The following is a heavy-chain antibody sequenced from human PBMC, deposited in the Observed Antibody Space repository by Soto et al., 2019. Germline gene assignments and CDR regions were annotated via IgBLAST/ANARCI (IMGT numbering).Heavy chain of an antibody. CDR2: INSDGSII. J-gene: IGHJ4*02. D-gene: IGHD2-15*01. CDR3: VRRYCSGGSCYLDH. CDR1: GFTFSSYW. Sequence: PGGSLRLSCAASGFTFSSYWMHWVRQAPGKGLVWVSRINSDGSIINYADSVKGRFTISRDNAKNTLHLQMNSLRAEDTAVYYCVRRYCSGGSCYLDHWGQGMLVTVSS. V-gene: IGHV3-74*01.